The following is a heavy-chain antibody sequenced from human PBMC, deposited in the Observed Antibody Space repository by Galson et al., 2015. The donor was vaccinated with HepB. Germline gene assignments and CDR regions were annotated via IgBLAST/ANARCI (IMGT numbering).Heavy chain of an antibody. CDR1: GGPFSDHY. D-gene: IGHD5/OR15-5a*01. J-gene: IGHJ6*02. CDR2: INHSGST. CDR3: ARGLPSIVSYWGSVYYGLDV. V-gene: IGHV4-34*01. Sequence: LSLTCAVYGGPFSDHYWSWIRQPPGKGLEWIGEINHSGSTNYNPSLKSRLTISVDTSKNQFSLKLSSVTAADTAVYYCARGLPSIVSYWGSVYYGLDVWGQGTTVTVSS.